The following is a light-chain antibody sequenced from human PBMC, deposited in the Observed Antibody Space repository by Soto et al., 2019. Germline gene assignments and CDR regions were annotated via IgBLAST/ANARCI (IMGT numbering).Light chain of an antibody. CDR3: QQYHNWPPIT. CDR2: GAS. V-gene: IGKV3-15*01. CDR1: QSVSSH. J-gene: IGKJ5*01. Sequence: EIVMTQSPDTLSVSLGKGATISCSASQSVSSHLAWYQHKPGQAPRLLIYGASNRASGIPARFSGSGSETDFTLTISSLQSEDSAVYYCQQYHNWPPITFGQATRLEIK.